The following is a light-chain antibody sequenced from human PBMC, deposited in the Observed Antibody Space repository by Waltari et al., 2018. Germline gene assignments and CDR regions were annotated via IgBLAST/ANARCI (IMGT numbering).Light chain of an antibody. J-gene: IGLJ3*02. CDR3: ASWDDNLSGFWV. V-gene: IGLV1-47*01. Sequence: QSVLTQPPSASATPGQRVTVPCSGSRPNIGNNYVSLFQQLPGTAPKLLIYRNSQRPSGVPDRFSASKSGTSASLDITGLRSEDEADYYCASWDDNLSGFWVFGGGTKLTVL. CDR1: RPNIGNNY. CDR2: RNS.